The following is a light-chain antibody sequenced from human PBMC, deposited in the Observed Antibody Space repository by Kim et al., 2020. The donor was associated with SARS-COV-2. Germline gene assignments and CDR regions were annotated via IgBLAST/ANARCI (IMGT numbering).Light chain of an antibody. CDR2: AAS. Sequence: ASVGDRGTITCRASQDISTWVAWYQQMPGKAPTLLIYAASSLQSGVPSRFSGSGSGTDFTLTINSLQPEDFATYYCQQASRFPITFGQGTRLEIK. CDR3: QQASRFPIT. CDR1: QDISTW. J-gene: IGKJ5*01. V-gene: IGKV1D-12*01.